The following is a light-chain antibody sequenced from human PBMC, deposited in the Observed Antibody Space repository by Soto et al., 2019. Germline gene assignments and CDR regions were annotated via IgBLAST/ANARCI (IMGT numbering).Light chain of an antibody. Sequence: EIVLTQSPGTLSLSPGERATLSCRASQSVSSSYLAWYQQKPGQAPRLLIYGASSRATGIPDRFSGSGSGTDFTLTISRLEPDDFAVYYCQQYCRTPPLTFGLGTKVEIK. CDR1: QSVSSSY. V-gene: IGKV3-20*01. CDR2: GAS. J-gene: IGKJ4*01. CDR3: QQYCRTPPLT.